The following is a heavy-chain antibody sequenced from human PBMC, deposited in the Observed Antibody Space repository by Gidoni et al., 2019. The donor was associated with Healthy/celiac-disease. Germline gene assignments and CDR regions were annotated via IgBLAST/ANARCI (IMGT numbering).Heavy chain of an antibody. D-gene: IGHD3-22*01. CDR3: ARRGDHYYHSNTGFDY. CDR2: IYPGDSDT. Sequence: EVQLVQSGAEVKKPGESLKISCKGSGSSFTSYWIGWVRQMPGKGLEWMGIIYPGDSDTRYSPSFQGQVTISADKSISTAYLQWSSLKASDTAMYYCARRGDHYYHSNTGFDYWGQGTLVTVSS. CDR1: GSSFTSYW. V-gene: IGHV5-51*01. J-gene: IGHJ4*02.